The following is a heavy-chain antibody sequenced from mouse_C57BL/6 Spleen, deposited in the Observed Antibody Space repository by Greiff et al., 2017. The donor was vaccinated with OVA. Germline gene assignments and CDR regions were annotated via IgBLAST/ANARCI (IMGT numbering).Heavy chain of an antibody. CDR2: IRNKANNHAT. V-gene: IGHV6-6*01. CDR3: TRPLYSRYAMDY. Sequence: EVQLVESGGGLVQPGGSMKLSCAASGFTFSDAWMDWVRQSPEKGLEWVAEIRNKANNHATYYAESVKGRFTISRDDSKSSVYLQMNSLRAEDTGIYYCTRPLYSRYAMDYWGQGTSVTVSS. CDR1: GFTFSDAW. D-gene: IGHD2-5*01. J-gene: IGHJ4*01.